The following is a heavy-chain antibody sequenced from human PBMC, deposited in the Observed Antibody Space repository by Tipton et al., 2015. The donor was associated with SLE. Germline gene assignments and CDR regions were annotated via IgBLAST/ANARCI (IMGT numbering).Heavy chain of an antibody. V-gene: IGHV4-61*10. D-gene: IGHD2-15*01. CDR1: GGSISSGSYY. Sequence: TLSLTCTVSGGSISSGSYYWNWIRQPAGKGLEWIGYIYYSGSTNYNPSLKSRVTISVDTSKNQFSLKLSSVTAADTAVYYCARGPGSGHVFDYWGQGTLVTVSS. CDR2: IYYSGST. J-gene: IGHJ4*02. CDR3: ARGPGSGHVFDY.